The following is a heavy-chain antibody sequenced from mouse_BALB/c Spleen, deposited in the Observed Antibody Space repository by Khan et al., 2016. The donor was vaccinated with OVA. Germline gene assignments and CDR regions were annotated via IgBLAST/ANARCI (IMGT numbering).Heavy chain of an antibody. J-gene: IGHJ3*01. V-gene: IGHV3-2*02. CDR1: GYSFTSYYV. Sequence: EVQLQESGPGLVKPSQSLSLTCTATGYSFTSYYVWNWIRQFPGNKLEWMGYISYSGSTTYNPSLKSRISISLDTSTNQFFMQLNSVTTEDTATYYCARWFTNWGQGTLVTVSA. CDR2: ISYSGST. CDR3: ARWFTN.